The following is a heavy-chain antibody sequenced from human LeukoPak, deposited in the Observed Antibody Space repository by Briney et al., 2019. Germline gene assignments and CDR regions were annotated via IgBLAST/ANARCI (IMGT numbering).Heavy chain of an antibody. D-gene: IGHD6-13*01. Sequence: SETLSLTCTVSGGSISSGSYYWSWIRQPAGKGLEWIGRIYTSGSTNYNPSLKSRVTISVDTSKNQFSLKLSSVTAADTAVYYCARGLAARRPNYYYYYMDVWGKGTTVTVSS. J-gene: IGHJ6*03. CDR1: GGSISSGSYY. V-gene: IGHV4-61*02. CDR2: IYTSGST. CDR3: ARGLAARRPNYYYYYMDV.